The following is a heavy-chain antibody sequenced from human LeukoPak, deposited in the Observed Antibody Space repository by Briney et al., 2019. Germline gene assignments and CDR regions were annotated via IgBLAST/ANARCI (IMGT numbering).Heavy chain of an antibody. CDR1: GYTFTGYY. Sequence: ASVKVSCKASGYTFTGYYMHWVRQAPGQGLEWMGWINPNSGGTNYAQKFQGRVTMTRDTSISTAYMELGRLRSDDTAVYYCARGWAWFGESLGYDYWGQGTLVTVSS. V-gene: IGHV1-2*02. D-gene: IGHD3-10*01. CDR3: ARGWAWFGESLGYDY. J-gene: IGHJ4*02. CDR2: INPNSGGT.